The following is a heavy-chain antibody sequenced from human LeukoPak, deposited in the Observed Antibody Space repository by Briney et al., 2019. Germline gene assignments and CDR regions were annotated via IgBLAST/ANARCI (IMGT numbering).Heavy chain of an antibody. CDR3: ARYDFDYFDY. CDR1: GFTFSSYE. V-gene: IGHV3-48*03. Sequence: GGSLRLSCAASGFTFSSYEMNWVRQAPGKGLEWVSYISSSGSTIYYADSVKGRFTISRDNAKNSLYLQMNSLRAEDTAVYYCARYDFDYFDYWGQGTLVTVSS. CDR2: ISSSGSTI. D-gene: IGHD3-3*01. J-gene: IGHJ4*02.